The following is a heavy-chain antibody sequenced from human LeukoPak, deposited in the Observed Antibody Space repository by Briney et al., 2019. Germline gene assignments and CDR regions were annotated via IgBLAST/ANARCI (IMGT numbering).Heavy chain of an antibody. D-gene: IGHD6-13*01. CDR3: ATSIAAAGPFDY. Sequence: SETLSLTCTVSVGSISSGCYYWSWIRQHPGKGLQWIGYIYYSGSTYYNPSLKSRVTISVDTSKNQFSLKLSSVTAADTAVYYCATSIAAAGPFDYWGQGTLVTVSS. CDR2: IYYSGST. V-gene: IGHV4-31*03. J-gene: IGHJ4*02. CDR1: VGSISSGCYY.